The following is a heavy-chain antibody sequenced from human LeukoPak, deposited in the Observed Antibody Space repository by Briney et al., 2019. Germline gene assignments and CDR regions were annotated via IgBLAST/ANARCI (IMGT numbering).Heavy chain of an antibody. CDR2: LGHEGTNK. Sequence: GGSLRLSCAASGFTFSSFGTHWVRQAPGKGLAWVAFLGHEGTNKYYAESVKGRFTISRDDSKNTLFLQMDSLRPEDTAVYYCAKDGHWTFDYWGQGTLVTVSS. J-gene: IGHJ4*02. CDR1: GFTFSSFG. D-gene: IGHD1-1*01. V-gene: IGHV3-30*02. CDR3: AKDGHWTFDY.